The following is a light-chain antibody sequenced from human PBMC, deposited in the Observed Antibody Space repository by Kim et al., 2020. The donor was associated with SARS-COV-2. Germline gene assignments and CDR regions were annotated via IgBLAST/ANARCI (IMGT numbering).Light chain of an antibody. CDR3: QYYGRSPGT. CDR1: ESIASYY. CDR2: GAS. V-gene: IGKV3-20*01. J-gene: IGKJ1*01. Sequence: PGGRATLSCRASESIASYYLGWYQQKPGQAPRLLIYGASTRATGVPDRFSGSGSGTDFTLTIGSLEPEDFAVYFCQYYGRSPGTFGQGTKV.